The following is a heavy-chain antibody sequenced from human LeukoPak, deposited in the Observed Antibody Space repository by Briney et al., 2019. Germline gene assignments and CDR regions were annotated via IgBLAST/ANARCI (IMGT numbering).Heavy chain of an antibody. CDR1: GGTFSSYA. V-gene: IGHV1-69*13. CDR3: ARDPGVIVVVPAAMTT. CDR2: IIPIFGTA. J-gene: IGHJ5*02. Sequence: SVQVSCKASGGTFSSYAISWVRQAPGQGLEWMGGIIPIFGTANYAQKFQGRVTITADESTSTAYMELSSLRSEDTAVYYCARDPGVIVVVPAAMTTWGQGTLVTVSS. D-gene: IGHD2-2*01.